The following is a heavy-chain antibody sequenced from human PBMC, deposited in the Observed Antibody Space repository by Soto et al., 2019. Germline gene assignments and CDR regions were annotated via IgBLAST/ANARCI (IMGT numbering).Heavy chain of an antibody. Sequence: SVKVSCKASGGTFSSYAISWVRQAPGKGLEWMGGIIPIFGTANYAQKFQGRVTITADESTSTAYMELSSLRSEDTAVYYCARSYCTNGVCYPHYYYGMDVWGQGTTVTVSS. CDR2: IIPIFGTA. V-gene: IGHV1-69*13. J-gene: IGHJ6*02. D-gene: IGHD2-8*01. CDR1: GGTFSSYA. CDR3: ARSYCTNGVCYPHYYYGMDV.